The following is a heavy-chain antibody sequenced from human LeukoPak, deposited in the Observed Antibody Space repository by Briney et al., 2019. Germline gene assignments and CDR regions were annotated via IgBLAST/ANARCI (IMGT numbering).Heavy chain of an antibody. J-gene: IGHJ5*02. CDR1: GFTFTSSA. D-gene: IGHD3-9*01. V-gene: IGHV1-58*01. CDR2: IVDGSGNT. Sequence: GTSVKVSCKASGFTFTSSAVQWVRQARGQRLEWIGWIVDGSGNTNYAQKFQERVTITRDMSTSTAYMELSSLRSEDTAVYYCAAPGYWHGSYGNNWFDPWGQGTLVTVSS. CDR3: AAPGYWHGSYGNNWFDP.